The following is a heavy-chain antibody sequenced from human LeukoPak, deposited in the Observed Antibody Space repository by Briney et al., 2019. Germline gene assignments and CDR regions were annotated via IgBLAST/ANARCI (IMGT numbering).Heavy chain of an antibody. CDR1: GFTFSSYA. CDR2: ISYDGSNK. CDR3: ARDTGYGGSPFDY. D-gene: IGHD4-23*01. J-gene: IGHJ4*02. Sequence: GRSLRLSCAASGFTFSSYAVHWVRQTPGKGLEWVAVISYDGSNKYYADSVKGRFTISRDNSKNTLYLQMNSLRAEDTAVYYCARDTGYGGSPFDYWGQGTLVTVSS. V-gene: IGHV3-30-3*01.